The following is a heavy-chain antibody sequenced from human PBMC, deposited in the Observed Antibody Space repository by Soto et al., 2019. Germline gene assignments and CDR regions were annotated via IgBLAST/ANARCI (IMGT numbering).Heavy chain of an antibody. CDR2: INPSGGSA. J-gene: IGHJ4*02. V-gene: IGHV1-46*01. CDR3: ARDYLSSKWSLSYFDF. CDR1: GYSFISHY. D-gene: IGHD2-2*01. Sequence: QVQLVQSGAEVTRPGASVKVSCKASGYSFISHYIHWVRQAPGQGLEWMGFINPSGGSATLAQKCQGRVTRTRDTSTHTGYMERSSLRSEDAAVYYGARDYLSSKWSLSYFDFWGQGTLVTVSS.